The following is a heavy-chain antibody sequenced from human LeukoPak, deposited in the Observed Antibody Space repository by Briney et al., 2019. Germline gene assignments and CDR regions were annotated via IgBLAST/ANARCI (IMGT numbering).Heavy chain of an antibody. CDR3: AKSPSVGQLLWFGELLYYYYYMDV. J-gene: IGHJ6*03. Sequence: PGGSLRLSCAASGFTFSSYGMHWVRQAPGKGLEWVAFIRYDGSNKFYADSVKGRFTISRDNSKNTLYLQMNSLRAEDTAVYYCAKSPSVGQLLWFGELLYYYYYMDVWGKGTTVTISS. V-gene: IGHV3-30*02. CDR2: IRYDGSNK. D-gene: IGHD3-10*01. CDR1: GFTFSSYG.